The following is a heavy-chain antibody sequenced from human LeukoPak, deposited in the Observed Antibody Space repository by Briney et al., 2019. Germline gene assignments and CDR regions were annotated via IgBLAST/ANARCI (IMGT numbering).Heavy chain of an antibody. CDR1: GGSFSGYY. CDR2: INHSGST. Sequence: KSSETLSLTCAVYGGSFSGYYWSWIRQPPGKGLEWIGEINHSGSTNYNPSLKSRVTISVDTSKNQFSLKLSSVTAADTAVYYCARSGDYYDFWSGYSHGYYFDYWGQGTLVTVSS. CDR3: ARSGDYYDFWSGYSHGYYFDY. V-gene: IGHV4-34*01. J-gene: IGHJ4*02. D-gene: IGHD3-3*01.